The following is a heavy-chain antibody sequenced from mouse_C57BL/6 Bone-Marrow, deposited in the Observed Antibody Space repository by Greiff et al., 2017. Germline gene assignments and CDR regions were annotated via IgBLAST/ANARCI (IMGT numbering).Heavy chain of an antibody. J-gene: IGHJ1*03. CDR3: AKKGTTGWYFDV. CDR1: GFSLTSYG. CDR2: IWRGGST. Sequence: VKLVESGPGLVQPSQSLSITCTVSGFSLTSYGVHWVRQSPGKGLEWLGVIWRGGSTDYNAAFMSRLSITKDNSKSQVFFKMNSLQADDTAIYYCAKKGTTGWYFDVWGTGTTVTVSS. D-gene: IGHD1-1*01. V-gene: IGHV2-5*01.